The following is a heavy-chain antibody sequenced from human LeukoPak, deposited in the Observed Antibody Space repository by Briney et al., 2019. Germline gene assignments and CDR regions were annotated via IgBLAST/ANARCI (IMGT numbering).Heavy chain of an antibody. CDR2: ISSSSSYI. V-gene: IGHV3-21*01. CDR3: ARAGYYYDSSGYYYGMDV. J-gene: IGHJ6*02. Sequence: GGSLRLSCAASGFTFSSYSMNWVRQAPGKGLEWVSSISSSSSYIYYADSVKGRFTISRDNAKNSLYLQMNSLRAEDTAVYYCARAGYYYDSSGYYYGMDVWGQGTTVTVSS. CDR1: GFTFSSYS. D-gene: IGHD3-22*01.